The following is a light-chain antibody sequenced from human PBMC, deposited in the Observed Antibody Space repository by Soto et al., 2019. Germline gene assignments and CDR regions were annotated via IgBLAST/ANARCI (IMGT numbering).Light chain of an antibody. CDR2: GAS. CDR3: QQYIRWPLT. CDR1: QSVSSN. V-gene: IGKV3-15*01. Sequence: EIVMTQSPATLSVSPGERATLSCRASQSVSSNLAWYQQKPGQAPSLLIYGASTRANGTPARFSGSGSGTEFTPTISSLQSEDFEVYYCQQYIRWPLTLAGGTNVDIK. J-gene: IGKJ4*01.